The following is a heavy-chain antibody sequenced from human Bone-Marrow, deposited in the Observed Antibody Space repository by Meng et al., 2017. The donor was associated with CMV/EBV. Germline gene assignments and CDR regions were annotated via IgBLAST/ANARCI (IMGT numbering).Heavy chain of an antibody. CDR3: ARDHVRAGSNPDAFDI. CDR1: GYTFTSYD. CDR2: MNPNSGNT. V-gene: IGHV1-8*01. D-gene: IGHD3-10*01. J-gene: IGHJ3*02. Sequence: ASVMVPCKASGYTFTSYDTNWVRQATGQGLEWMGWMNPNSGNTGYAQKFQGSVTMTRNTSISTAYMEPSSLRSEDTAVYYYARDHVRAGSNPDAFDIWGQGTMVTVSS.